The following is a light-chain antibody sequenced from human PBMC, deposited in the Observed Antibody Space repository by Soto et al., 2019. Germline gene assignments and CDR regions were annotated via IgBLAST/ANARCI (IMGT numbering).Light chain of an antibody. CDR3: QQYNNWPRT. CDR2: GAS. Sequence: EIVMTQSPATLSVSPGERATLSCRASQSISSNLAWYQQKVGQAPRLLIYGASTRATGIQASFSGSGSGTEFILTISSLQSEDFAVYYCQQYNNWPRTFGGGTKVEIK. V-gene: IGKV3-15*01. J-gene: IGKJ4*01. CDR1: QSISSN.